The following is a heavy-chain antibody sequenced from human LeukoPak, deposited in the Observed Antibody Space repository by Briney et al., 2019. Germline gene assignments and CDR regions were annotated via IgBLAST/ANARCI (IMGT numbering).Heavy chain of an antibody. CDR3: ARQRLTGNQGRGWFDP. CDR2: IYDSGTT. CDR1: GGSISDSRYY. V-gene: IGHV4-39*01. J-gene: IGHJ5*02. D-gene: IGHD7-27*01. Sequence: SETLSLTCSVSGGSISDSRYYWGWIRQPPGKGLEWIGSIYDSGTTHCNPSLKSRVTISEDTSKNQFSLKLSSVTAADTGVHYCARQRLTGNQGRGWFDPWGQGTLATVSS.